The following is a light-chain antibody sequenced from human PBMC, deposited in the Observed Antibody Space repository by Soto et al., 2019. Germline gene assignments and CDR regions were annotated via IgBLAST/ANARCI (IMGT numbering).Light chain of an antibody. CDR1: QSVSSY. V-gene: IGKV3-11*01. CDR2: DAS. Sequence: EIVLTQSPATLSLSPGERATLSCRASQSVSSYLAWYQQKPGQAPRLLIYDASNRATGIPARFSGSGSGTDFTLTISSLEPEDFAVYYCQQRSNWLRGITFGQGTQLEIK. J-gene: IGKJ5*01. CDR3: QQRSNWLRGIT.